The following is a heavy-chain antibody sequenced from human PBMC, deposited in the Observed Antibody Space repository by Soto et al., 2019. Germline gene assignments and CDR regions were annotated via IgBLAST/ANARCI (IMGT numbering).Heavy chain of an antibody. CDR2: IYYSGST. Sequence: SETLSLTCTVSGGSISIYYWSWIRQPPGKGLEWIGYIYYSGSTNYNPYLKSRVTISVDTSKNQLSLKLSSVTAADTAVYYCARDRWSRMDVWGQGTTVTVSS. J-gene: IGHJ6*02. V-gene: IGHV4-59*01. D-gene: IGHD6-13*01. CDR3: ARDRWSRMDV. CDR1: GGSISIYY.